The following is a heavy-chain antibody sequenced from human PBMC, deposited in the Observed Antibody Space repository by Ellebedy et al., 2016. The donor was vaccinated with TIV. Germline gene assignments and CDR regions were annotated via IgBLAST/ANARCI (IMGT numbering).Heavy chain of an antibody. CDR1: GGSISSSSYF. CDR3: AKKPLIAVAGNGAISCWFDP. D-gene: IGHD6-19*01. V-gene: IGHV4-39*07. CDR2: IYYSGRT. Sequence: MPGGSLRLSCIVSGGSISSSSYFWGWIRQPPGKGLEWIGSIYYSGRTYCNPSLKSRVTISVDTSKNQFSLKMRSVTAADTAVYYCAKKPLIAVAGNGAISCWFDPWGQGILVTVSS. J-gene: IGHJ5*02.